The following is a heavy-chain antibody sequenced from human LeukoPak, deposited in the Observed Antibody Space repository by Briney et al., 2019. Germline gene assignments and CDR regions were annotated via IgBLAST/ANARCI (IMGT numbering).Heavy chain of an antibody. CDR1: GYSFTSYW. CDR2: IYPGDSDT. J-gene: IGHJ4*02. CDR3: ARHNEQARSGYSYGVIDY. V-gene: IGHV5-51*01. D-gene: IGHD5-18*01. Sequence: GESLKISCKGSGYSFTSYWIGWVRQMPGKGPEWMGIIYPGDSDTRYSPSFQGQVTISADKSISTAYLQWSSLKASDTAMYYCARHNEQARSGYSYGVIDYWGQGTLVTVSS.